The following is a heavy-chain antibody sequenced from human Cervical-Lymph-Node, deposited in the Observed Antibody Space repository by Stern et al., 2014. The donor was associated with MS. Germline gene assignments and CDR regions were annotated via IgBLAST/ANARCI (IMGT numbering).Heavy chain of an antibody. Sequence: VHLEESGGGVVQPGRSLRLSCAASGFIFSNYAMHWVRQAPGKGLDWVAFVSNEGSKQFYADSVKGRFTISRDNAINTLYLQMNSLRPEDTAVYYCGRDTCRGGGCYFRYWGQGILITVSS. CDR3: GRDTCRGGGCYFRY. CDR2: VSNEGSKQ. CDR1: GFIFSNYA. V-gene: IGHV3-30-3*01. D-gene: IGHD2-15*01. J-gene: IGHJ4*02.